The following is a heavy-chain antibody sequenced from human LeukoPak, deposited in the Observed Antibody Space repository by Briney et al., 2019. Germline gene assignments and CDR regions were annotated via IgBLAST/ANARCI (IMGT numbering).Heavy chain of an antibody. CDR2: IYYSGST. V-gene: IGHV4-30-4*08. J-gene: IGHJ5*02. CDR1: GGSISSGDYY. CDR3: ARGKLLGWFDP. Sequence: SETLSLTCTVSGGSISSGDYYWRWIRQPPGKGLEWIGYIYYSGSTYYNPSLKSRVTISVDTSKNQFSLKLSSVTAADTAVYYCARGKLLGWFDPWGQGTLVTVSS. D-gene: IGHD1-26*01.